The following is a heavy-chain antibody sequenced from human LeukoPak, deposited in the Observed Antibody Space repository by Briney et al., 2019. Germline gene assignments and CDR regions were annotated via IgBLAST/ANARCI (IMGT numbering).Heavy chain of an antibody. V-gene: IGHV7-4-1*02. CDR1: GYTFTSYA. J-gene: IGHJ4*02. Sequence: ASVKVSCKASGYTFTSYAMNWVRQAPGQGLEWMGWINTNTGNPTYAQGFTGRFVFSLDTSVGTAYLQTSSLKAEDTAVYYCARAVPYCSSTSCYHTHFDYWGQGTLVTVSS. CDR2: INTNTGNP. CDR3: ARAVPYCSSTSCYHTHFDY. D-gene: IGHD2-2*01.